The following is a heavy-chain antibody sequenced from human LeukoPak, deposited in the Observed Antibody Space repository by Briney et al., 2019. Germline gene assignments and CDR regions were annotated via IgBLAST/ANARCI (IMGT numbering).Heavy chain of an antibody. CDR1: GGSISSGGYY. CDR2: IYYSGST. Sequence: SETLSLTCTVSGGSISSGGYYWSWIRQPPGKGLEWIGYIYYSGSTNYNPSLKSRVTISVDTSKNQFSLKLSSVTAADTAVYYCARTLPILLWFGESRGYFDLWGRGTLVTVSS. J-gene: IGHJ2*01. D-gene: IGHD3-10*01. V-gene: IGHV4-61*08. CDR3: ARTLPILLWFGESRGYFDL.